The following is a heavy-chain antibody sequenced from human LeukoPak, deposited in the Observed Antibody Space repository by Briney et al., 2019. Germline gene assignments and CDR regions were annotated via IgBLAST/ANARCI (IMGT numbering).Heavy chain of an antibody. J-gene: IGHJ4*02. CDR2: IIPILGIA. CDR3: ARVIVGASYYFDY. V-gene: IGHV1-69*04. D-gene: IGHD1-26*01. Sequence: SVRVSCKASGGTFSSYAISWVRQAPGRGLEWMGRIIPILGIANYAQKFQGRVTMTRDTSISTAYMELSRLRSDDTAVYYCARVIVGASYYFDYWGQGTLVTVSS. CDR1: GGTFSSYA.